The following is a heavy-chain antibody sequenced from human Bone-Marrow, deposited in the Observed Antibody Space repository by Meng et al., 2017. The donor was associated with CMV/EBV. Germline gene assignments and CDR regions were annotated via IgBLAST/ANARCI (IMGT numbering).Heavy chain of an antibody. CDR2: ISAYNGNT. Sequence: ASVKVSCKASGYTFTSYDINWVRQAPGQGLEWMGWISAYNGNTNYAQKLQGRVTMTTDTSTSTAYMELRSLRSDDTAVYYCARVESVIATPGGYYWGQGTLVTVSS. CDR1: GYTFTSYD. J-gene: IGHJ4*02. CDR3: ARVESVIATPGGYY. D-gene: IGHD2-21*01. V-gene: IGHV1-18*01.